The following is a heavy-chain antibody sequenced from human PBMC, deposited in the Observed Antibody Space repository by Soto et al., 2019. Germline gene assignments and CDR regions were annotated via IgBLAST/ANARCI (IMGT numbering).Heavy chain of an antibody. Sequence: QLQLQESGPGLVKPSETLSLTCTVSGGSISSSSYYWGWIRQPPGKGLEWIGSIYYSGSTYYNPSLKSRVTISVDTSKNQFSLKLSSVTAADTAVYYCARPKTYYYDSSGSLPLARPFDIWGQGTMVTVSS. V-gene: IGHV4-39*01. D-gene: IGHD3-22*01. CDR1: GGSISSSSYY. J-gene: IGHJ3*02. CDR2: IYYSGST. CDR3: ARPKTYYYDSSGSLPLARPFDI.